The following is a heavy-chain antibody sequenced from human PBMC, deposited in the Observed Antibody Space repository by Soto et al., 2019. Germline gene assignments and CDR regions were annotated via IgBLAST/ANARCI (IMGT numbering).Heavy chain of an antibody. J-gene: IGHJ5*02. CDR1: GGTFSSYA. D-gene: IGHD2-15*01. V-gene: IGHV1-69*13. CDR3: ARVQPVQPYCSGGSCYSVHNWFDP. CDR2: IIPIFGTA. Sequence: GASVKVSCKASGGTFSSYAISWVRQAPGQGLEWMGGIIPIFGTANYAQKFQGRVTITADESTSTAYMELSSLRSEDTAVYYCARVQPVQPYCSGGSCYSVHNWFDPWGQGTLVTVSS.